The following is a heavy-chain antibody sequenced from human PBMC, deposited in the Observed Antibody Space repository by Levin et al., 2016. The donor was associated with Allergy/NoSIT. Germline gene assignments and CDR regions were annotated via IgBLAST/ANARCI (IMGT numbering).Heavy chain of an antibody. CDR2: ISYDGSNK. CDR3: ARQLVSDYYYYGMDV. D-gene: IGHD6-13*01. Sequence: VRQAPGKGLEWVAVISYDGSNKYYADSVKGRLTISRDNSKNTLYLQMNSLRAEDTAVYYCARQLVSDYYYYGMDVWGQGTTVTVSS. J-gene: IGHJ6*02. V-gene: IGHV3-30*04.